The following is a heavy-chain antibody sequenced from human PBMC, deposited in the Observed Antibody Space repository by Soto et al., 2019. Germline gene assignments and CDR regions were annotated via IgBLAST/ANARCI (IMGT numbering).Heavy chain of an antibody. CDR3: ARERGYYSGLDV. V-gene: IGHV4-59*01. J-gene: IGHJ6*02. CDR2: IYYSGSI. Sequence: QVQLQESGPGLVKPSETLSLTCTVSGDSISSNYWTWVRQPPGKGLEWIAYIYYSGSINYNPSLKSRVTISVDTSKNQVSLRLTSVTAADTAIYYRARERGYYSGLDVWGQGTTVTVS. CDR1: GDSISSNY.